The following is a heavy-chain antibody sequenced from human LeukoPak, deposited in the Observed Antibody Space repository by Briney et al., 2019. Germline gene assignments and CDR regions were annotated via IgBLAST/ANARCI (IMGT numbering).Heavy chain of an antibody. CDR2: IYYDGSNI. CDR1: ESTFTTYG. Sequence: HSGGSLILSCAASESTFTTYGMHWVRQAPSKGLEWVAFIYYDGSNIHYADYVKGRFTISRDISKNTLHLQMDSLRAEDTAIYYCARDWKTNSFDYWGQGTLVTVSS. D-gene: IGHD1-1*01. V-gene: IGHV3-33*01. CDR3: ARDWKTNSFDY. J-gene: IGHJ4*02.